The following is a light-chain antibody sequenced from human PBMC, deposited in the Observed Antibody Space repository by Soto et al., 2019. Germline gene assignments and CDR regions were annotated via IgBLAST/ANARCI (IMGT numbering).Light chain of an antibody. J-gene: IGKJ4*01. Sequence: VLTQSPATLSLPPGERATLSCRASQSVSSYLAWYQQKPGQAPRLLIYDASNRATGIPARFSGSGSGTDFTLTISSLEPEDFAVYYCQQRSNWPPPLTFGGGTKVDIK. V-gene: IGKV3-11*01. CDR2: DAS. CDR3: QQRSNWPPPLT. CDR1: QSVSSY.